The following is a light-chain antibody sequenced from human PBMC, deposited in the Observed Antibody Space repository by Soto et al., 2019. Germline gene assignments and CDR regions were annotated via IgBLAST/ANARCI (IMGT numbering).Light chain of an antibody. CDR3: QQYNSYSPYT. CDR2: DAS. J-gene: IGKJ2*01. CDR1: QSISNW. Sequence: DIQMTQSPSTLSASVGDRVTITCRASQSISNWLAWYQQKPGKAPNLLIYDASSLESGVPSRFSGCGSGTEFTLTISSLQPDDFATYYCQQYNSYSPYTFGQGTKLEIK. V-gene: IGKV1-5*01.